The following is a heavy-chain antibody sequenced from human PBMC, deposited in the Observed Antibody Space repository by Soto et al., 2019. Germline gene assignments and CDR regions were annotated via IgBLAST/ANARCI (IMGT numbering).Heavy chain of an antibody. V-gene: IGHV1-3*01. CDR1: GYTFTSYA. Sequence: GASVKVSCKASGYTFTSYAMHWVRQAPGQRLEWMGWINAGNGNTKYSQKFQGRVTITRDTSASTTYMELSSLRSEDTAVYYCARDTDYDYVWGSYRYSSPNLLFDYWGQGTLVTVSS. CDR2: INAGNGNT. CDR3: ARDTDYDYVWGSYRYSSPNLLFDY. J-gene: IGHJ4*02. D-gene: IGHD3-16*02.